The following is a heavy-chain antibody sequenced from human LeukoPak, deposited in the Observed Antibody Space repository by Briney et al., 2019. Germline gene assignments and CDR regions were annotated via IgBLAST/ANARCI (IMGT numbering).Heavy chain of an antibody. CDR2: ISAYNGNT. V-gene: IGHV1-18*01. J-gene: IGHJ6*02. D-gene: IGHD3-10*01. Sequence: ASVKVSCKASGYTFTSYGISWVRQASGQGLEWMGWISAYNGNTNYAQKLQGRVTMTTDTSTSTAYMELRSLRSDDTAVYYCARSLYGVRVNSMDVWGQGTTVTVSS. CDR1: GYTFTSYG. CDR3: ARSLYGVRVNSMDV.